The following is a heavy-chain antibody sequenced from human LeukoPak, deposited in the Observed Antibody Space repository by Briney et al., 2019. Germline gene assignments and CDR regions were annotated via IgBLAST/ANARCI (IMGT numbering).Heavy chain of an antibody. V-gene: IGHV3-66*01. J-gene: IGHJ4*02. CDR1: GGSTGSDY. D-gene: IGHD3/OR15-3a*01. Sequence: ETLSLTCSVSGGSTGSDYWSWIRQPPGKGLEWVSVIYSGGSTYYADSVKGRFTISRDNSKNTLYLQMNSLRAEDTAVYYCARDFRFLDDYWGQGTLVTVSS. CDR2: IYSGGST. CDR3: ARDFRFLDDY.